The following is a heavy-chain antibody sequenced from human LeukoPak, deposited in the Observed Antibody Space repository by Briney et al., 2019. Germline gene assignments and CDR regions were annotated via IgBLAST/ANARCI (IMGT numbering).Heavy chain of an antibody. V-gene: IGHV3-30*02. CDR3: ARSDILTGYSYFDY. D-gene: IGHD3-9*01. J-gene: IGHJ4*02. CDR2: IRYDGSNK. Sequence: GGSLRLSCAASGFTFSSYGMHWVRQAPGKGLEWVAFIRYDGSNKYYADSVKGRFTISRDNSKNTLYRQMNSLRAEDTAVYYCARSDILTGYSYFDYWGQGTLVTVSS. CDR1: GFTFSSYG.